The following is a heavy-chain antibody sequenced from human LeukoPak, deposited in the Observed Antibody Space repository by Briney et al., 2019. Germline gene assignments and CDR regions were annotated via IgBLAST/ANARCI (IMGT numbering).Heavy chain of an antibody. D-gene: IGHD3-10*01. CDR1: GFTFGDYA. V-gene: IGHV3-49*03. J-gene: IGHJ3*02. CDR3: TRDGGGLDAFDI. CDR2: IRSKAYGGTT. Sequence: PGGSLRLSCTASGFTFGDYAMSWFRQAPGKGLEWVGFIRSKAYGGTTEYAASVRGRFTISRDDSKSIAYLQMNSLKTEDTAVYYCTRDGGGLDAFDIWGQGTMVTVSS.